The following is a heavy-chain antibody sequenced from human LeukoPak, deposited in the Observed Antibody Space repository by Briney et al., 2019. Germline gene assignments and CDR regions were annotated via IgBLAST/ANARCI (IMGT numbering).Heavy chain of an antibody. Sequence: GGSLRLSCEASGFTFSSYSMNWVRQAPGKGLDWLSYISSSSATIYYADSVKGRFTISRDNSKNTVYLQVNSLRDEDTAVYYCARDLEAANTYYFDYWGQGTMVTVSS. CDR1: GFTFSSYS. CDR3: ARDLEAANTYYFDY. J-gene: IGHJ4*02. CDR2: ISSSSATI. D-gene: IGHD6-13*01. V-gene: IGHV3-48*02.